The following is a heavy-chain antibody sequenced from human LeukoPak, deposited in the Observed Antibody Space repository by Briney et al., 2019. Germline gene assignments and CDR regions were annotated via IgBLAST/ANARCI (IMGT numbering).Heavy chain of an antibody. CDR2: VSDSGANK. D-gene: IGHD1-26*01. CDR3: AKDVRVGGGGMDV. J-gene: IGHJ6*02. V-gene: IGHV3-23*01. CDR1: GFTFSTYA. Sequence: SGGSLRLSCAASGFTFSTYAMTWVRQAPGKGLEWVSLVSDSGANKHYADSVKGRFTISRDNSKNTLSLQMNSLRAEDTAVYYCAKDVRVGGGGMDVWGQGTPVTVSS.